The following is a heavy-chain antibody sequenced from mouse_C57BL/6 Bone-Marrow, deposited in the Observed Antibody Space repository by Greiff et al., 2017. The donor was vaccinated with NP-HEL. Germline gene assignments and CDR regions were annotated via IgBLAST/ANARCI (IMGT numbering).Heavy chain of an antibody. CDR3: ARGDYGSSRFVYAMDY. CDR1: GYAFSSYW. J-gene: IGHJ4*01. V-gene: IGHV1-80*01. CDR2: IYPGDGDT. Sequence: QVHVKQSGAELVKPGASVKISCKASGYAFSSYWMNWVKERPGKGLEWIGQIYPGDGDTKYNGKFKGKATLTADTSSSTAYMQVSSLTSEDSAVYFCARGDYGSSRFVYAMDYWGQGTSVTVSS. D-gene: IGHD1-1*01.